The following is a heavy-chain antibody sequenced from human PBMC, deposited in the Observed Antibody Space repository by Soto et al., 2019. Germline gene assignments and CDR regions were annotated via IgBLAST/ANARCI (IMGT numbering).Heavy chain of an antibody. CDR2: VNPSGGHT. CDR1: GDTFPDYY. D-gene: IGHD2-21*02. J-gene: IGHJ4*02. V-gene: IGHV1-46*01. Sequence: QVQLMQSGAEGKKPGASGRVSCKAPGDTFPDYYIHWVRQAPGQGLEWMGTVNPSGGHTTYAQHFLGRVTMTRDTSTSTLYMELTSLTSDDTAIYYCARGGHVVVVTAALDYWGQGTLVTVSS. CDR3: ARGGHVVVVTAALDY.